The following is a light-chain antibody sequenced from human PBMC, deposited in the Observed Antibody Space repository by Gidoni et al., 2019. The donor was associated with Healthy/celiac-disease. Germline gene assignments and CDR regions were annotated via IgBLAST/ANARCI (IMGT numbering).Light chain of an antibody. CDR3: QQLNSYAFT. CDR1: QGISSY. J-gene: IGKJ3*01. CDR2: AAS. V-gene: IGKV1-9*01. Sequence: IQLTQSPSFLSASVGDRVTITCRASQGISSYLAWYQQKPGKAPKLLIYAASTLQSGVPSRFSGSGSGTEFTLTISSLQPEDFATYYCQQLNSYAFTFGPGTKVEIK.